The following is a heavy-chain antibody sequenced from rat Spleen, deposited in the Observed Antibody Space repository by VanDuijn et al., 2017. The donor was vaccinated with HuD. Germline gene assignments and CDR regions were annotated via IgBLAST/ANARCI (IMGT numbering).Heavy chain of an antibody. CDR3: TRGGNYDFDY. D-gene: IGHD1-10*01. J-gene: IGHJ2*01. CDR1: GFTFNYYW. V-gene: IGHV5-31*01. CDR2: ITNTGGGS. Sequence: EVQLVESGGGLVQPGRSLKLSCVTSGFTFNYYWMTWIRQAPGKGLEWVASITNTGGGSYSPDSVKGRFILSRDNAKSTLYLQMNSLRSDDTATYYCTRGGNYDFDYWGQGVMVTVSS.